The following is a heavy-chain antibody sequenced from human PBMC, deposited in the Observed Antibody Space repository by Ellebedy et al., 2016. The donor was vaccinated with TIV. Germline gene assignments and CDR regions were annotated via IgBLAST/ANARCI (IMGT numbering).Heavy chain of an antibody. CDR2: IMPLFEVV. D-gene: IGHD2-15*01. J-gene: IGHJ6*02. CDR1: GGTFTSYA. V-gene: IGHV1-69*13. CDR3: AWGLVAAGSGPVYYYGMDV. Sequence: AASVKVSCKASGGTFTSYAISWVRRAPGQGLEWMGGIMPLFEVVEYGQNLQGRVTISADESKSTVYMELTSLQSDDTAVFYCAWGLVAAGSGPVYYYGMDVWGQGTTVTVAS.